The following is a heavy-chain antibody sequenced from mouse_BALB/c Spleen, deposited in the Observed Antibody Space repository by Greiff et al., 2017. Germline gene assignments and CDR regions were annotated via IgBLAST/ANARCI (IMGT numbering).Heavy chain of an antibody. CDR1: GFTFSSYG. D-gene: IGHD2-3*01. Sequence: DVQLVESGGGLVQPGGSLKLSCAASGFTFSSYGMSWVRQTPDKRLELVATINSYGVSTYYPDSVKGRFTISRDNAKNTLYLQMSSLKSEDTAMYYCARGNDGFSWFAYWGQGTLVTVSA. V-gene: IGHV5-6-3*01. CDR2: INSYGVST. J-gene: IGHJ3*01. CDR3: ARGNDGFSWFAY.